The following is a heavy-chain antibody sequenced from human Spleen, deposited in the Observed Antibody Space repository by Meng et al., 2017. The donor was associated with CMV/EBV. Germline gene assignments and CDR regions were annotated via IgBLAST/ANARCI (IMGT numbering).Heavy chain of an antibody. V-gene: IGHV4-59*12. Sequence: SETLSLTCTVSGGSISSYYWSWIRQPPGKGLEWIGYIYYSGSTNYNSSLNSRVTISVDTSKNQFPLKLSSVTAADTAVDYCARATREEYSSSSDWYDAWGQGTLVTVSS. D-gene: IGHD6-6*01. CDR2: IYYSGST. CDR1: GGSISSYY. J-gene: IGHJ5*02. CDR3: ARATREEYSSSSDWYDA.